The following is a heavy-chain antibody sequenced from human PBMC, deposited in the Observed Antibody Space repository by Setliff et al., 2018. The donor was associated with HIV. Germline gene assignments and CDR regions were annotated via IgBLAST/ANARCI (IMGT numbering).Heavy chain of an antibody. D-gene: IGHD3-22*01. CDR3: ARTNNNYYYDTSDYFAGYYFDS. CDR1: GFTFGDYD. Sequence: GGSLRLSCTASGFTFGDYDMTWFRQAPGKGLEWVSYISSVSGSTIYYADSVKGRFTISRDNAKNSMFLQMNSLRAEDTAVYYCARTNNNYYYDTSDYFAGYYFDSWGQGTLVTVSS. V-gene: IGHV3-48*03. J-gene: IGHJ4*02. CDR2: ISSVSGSTI.